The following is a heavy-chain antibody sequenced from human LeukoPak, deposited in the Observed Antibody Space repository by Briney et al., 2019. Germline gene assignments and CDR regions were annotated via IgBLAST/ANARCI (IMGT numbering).Heavy chain of an antibody. CDR1: GGTLSSYA. Sequence: GASVKVSCKASGGTLSSYAISWVRQAPGQGLEWMGGIIPIFGTANYAQKFQGRVTITADESTSTAYMELSSLRSEDTAVYYCARGRIAVAGTVLDYWGQGTLVTVSS. CDR3: ARGRIAVAGTVLDY. J-gene: IGHJ4*02. V-gene: IGHV1-69*13. CDR2: IIPIFGTA. D-gene: IGHD6-19*01.